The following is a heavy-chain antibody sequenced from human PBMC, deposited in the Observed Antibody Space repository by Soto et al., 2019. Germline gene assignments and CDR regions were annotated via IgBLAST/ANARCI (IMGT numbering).Heavy chain of an antibody. D-gene: IGHD4-17*01. J-gene: IGHJ4*02. CDR3: VREGLRSRVLQDY. CDR1: GGSFSGYY. Sequence: SETLSLTCAVYGGSFSGYYWSWIRQPPGKGLEWIGEINHSGSTNYNPSLKSRVTISVDTSKNQFSLKLSSVTAADTAVYYCVREGLRSRVLQDYWGQGTLVTVSS. CDR2: INHSGST. V-gene: IGHV4-34*01.